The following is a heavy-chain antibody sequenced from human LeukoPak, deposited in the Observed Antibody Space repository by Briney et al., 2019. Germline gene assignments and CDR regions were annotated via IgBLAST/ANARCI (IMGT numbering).Heavy chain of an antibody. J-gene: IGHJ6*04. Sequence: SETLSLTCTVSGGSISNYYSTWIRQSAGKGLQWIGRINTSGNTNYNPYLKSRVTMSLDTSKNQFSLNLSSVTAADTAVYYCARERRGFRLDVWGKGTTVTVSS. CDR3: ARERRGFRLDV. V-gene: IGHV4-4*07. CDR2: INTSGNT. D-gene: IGHD2-15*01. CDR1: GGSISNYY.